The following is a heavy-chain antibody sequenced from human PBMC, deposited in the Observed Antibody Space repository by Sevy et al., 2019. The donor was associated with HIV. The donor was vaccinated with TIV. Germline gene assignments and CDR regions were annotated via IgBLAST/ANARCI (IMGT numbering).Heavy chain of an antibody. CDR1: GFILSDYW. D-gene: IGHD4-17*01. V-gene: IGHV3-7*01. CDR2: IKQDGSDK. CDR3: ARGVTTVTPFDY. J-gene: IGHJ4*02. Sequence: GGSLRLSCTASGFILSDYWMSWVRQAPGKGLEWVANIKQDGSDKHYVYSVKGRFTISRDNAKNSLYLQMNSLRAGDTAVYYCARGVTTVTPFDYWGQGSLVTVSS.